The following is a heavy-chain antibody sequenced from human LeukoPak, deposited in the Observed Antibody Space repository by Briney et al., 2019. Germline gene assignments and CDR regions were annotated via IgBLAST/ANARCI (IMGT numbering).Heavy chain of an antibody. CDR3: ARDRRGAYGDYATSY. CDR2: INPNSGAT. V-gene: IGHV1-2*02. CDR1: GYTFTGYY. Sequence: ASVKVSCKASGYTFTGYYMHWVRQAPGQGLEWMGWINPNSGATNYAQKFQGRVTMTRDTSISTAYMELSRLRSDDTTVYYCARDRRGAYGDYATSYWGQGTLVTVSS. J-gene: IGHJ4*02. D-gene: IGHD4-17*01.